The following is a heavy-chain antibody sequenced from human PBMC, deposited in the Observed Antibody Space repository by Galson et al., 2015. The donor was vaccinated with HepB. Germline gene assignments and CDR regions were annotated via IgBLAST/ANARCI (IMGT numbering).Heavy chain of an antibody. CDR2: ISYDGSNK. V-gene: IGHV3-30-3*01. D-gene: IGHD5-18*01. J-gene: IGHJ4*02. CDR1: GFTFSSYA. Sequence: SLRLSCAASGFTFSSYAMHWVRQAPGKGLEWVAVISYDGSNKYYADSVKGRFTISRDNSKNALYLRMNSLRAEDTAVYYCARVTDPWIQLWLTAYFDYWGQGTLVTVSS. CDR3: ARVTDPWIQLWLTAYFDY.